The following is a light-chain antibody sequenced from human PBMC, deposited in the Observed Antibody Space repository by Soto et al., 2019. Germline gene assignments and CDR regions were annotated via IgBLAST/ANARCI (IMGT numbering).Light chain of an antibody. CDR3: SSYTTSSTPV. Sequence: QSALTQPASVSGSPGQSITISCTGTSSDVGRYNHVSWYQQHPGKAPKLIIYEVGNRPSGVSNRFSGSKSGNTASLTISGLQAEDEADYYCSSYTTSSTPVFGTGTKLTVL. CDR1: SSDVGRYNH. J-gene: IGLJ1*01. V-gene: IGLV2-14*01. CDR2: EVG.